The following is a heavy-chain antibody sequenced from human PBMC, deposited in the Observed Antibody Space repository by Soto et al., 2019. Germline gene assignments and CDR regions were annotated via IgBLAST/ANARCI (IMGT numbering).Heavy chain of an antibody. CDR1: GDSTSTFY. Sequence: NPSETLSLTCTVSGDSTSTFYWSWIRQPPGKGLEWIGYIHYSGSTNYNPSLKSQVIISVDTSKNQFSLKLSSVTAADTAVYFCARVRSNRFDYWGQGTLVTVSS. V-gene: IGHV4-59*01. J-gene: IGHJ4*02. D-gene: IGHD3-3*01. CDR3: ARVRSNRFDY. CDR2: IHYSGST.